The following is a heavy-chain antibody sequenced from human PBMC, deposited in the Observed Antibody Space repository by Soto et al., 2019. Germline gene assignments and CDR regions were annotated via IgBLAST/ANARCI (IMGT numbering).Heavy chain of an antibody. D-gene: IGHD2-2*02. CDR3: ARVGYCSSTSCYTGGMDV. CDR1: GFTFSSYS. CDR2: ISSSSSYI. Sequence: EVQLVESGGGLVKPGGSLRLSCAASGFTFSSYSMNWVHQAPGKGLEWVSSISSSSSYIYYADSVKGRFTISRDNAKNSLYLQMNSLRAEDTAVYYCARVGYCSSTSCYTGGMDVWGQGTTVTVSS. V-gene: IGHV3-21*01. J-gene: IGHJ6*02.